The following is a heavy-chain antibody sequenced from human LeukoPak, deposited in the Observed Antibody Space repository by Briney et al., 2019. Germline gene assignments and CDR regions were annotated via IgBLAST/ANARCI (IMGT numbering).Heavy chain of an antibody. D-gene: IGHD6-13*01. CDR2: ISSSSSYI. J-gene: IGHJ4*02. V-gene: IGHV3-21*01. Sequence: GGSLRLSCTASGFTFSSYSMNWVRQAPGKGLEWVSSISSSSSYIYYADSVKGRFTISRDNAKNSLYLQMNSLRAEDTAVYYCATGIAAAGTVYWGQGTLVTVSS. CDR1: GFTFSSYS. CDR3: ATGIAAAGTVY.